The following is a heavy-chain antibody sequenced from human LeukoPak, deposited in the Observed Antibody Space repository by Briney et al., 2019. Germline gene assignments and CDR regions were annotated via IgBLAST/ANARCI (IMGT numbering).Heavy chain of an antibody. Sequence: GSLRLSCAASGFTFSSYSMNWVRQPPGKGLEWIGTIDHAGTTFYNVSLKSRVTISVDTPNNQFSLRLNSVTAADTAVYYCARVEESYGSGRRENYYYYYMDVWGKGTTVTISS. CDR1: GFTFSSYS. D-gene: IGHD3-10*01. V-gene: IGHV4-59*12. CDR3: ARVEESYGSGRRENYYYYYMDV. CDR2: IDHAGTT. J-gene: IGHJ6*03.